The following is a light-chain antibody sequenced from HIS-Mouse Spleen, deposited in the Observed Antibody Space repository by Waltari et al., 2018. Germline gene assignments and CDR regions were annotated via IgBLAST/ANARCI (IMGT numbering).Light chain of an antibody. V-gene: IGLV3-21*03. J-gene: IGLJ2*01. CDR2: DYS. CDR1: NIGSNS. CDR3: QVWDSSSDHVV. Sequence: SYVLTQPPSVSVAPGKTARITCGGNNIGSNSVHWYQQKPGQAPVLVVYDYSDRPSGIPERFSGSNSGNTATLTISRVEAGDEADYYCQVWDSSSDHVVFGGGTKLTVL.